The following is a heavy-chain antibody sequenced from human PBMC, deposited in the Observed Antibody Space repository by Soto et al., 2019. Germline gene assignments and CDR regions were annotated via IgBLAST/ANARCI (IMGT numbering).Heavy chain of an antibody. D-gene: IGHD6-19*01. J-gene: IGHJ4*02. CDR1: GFTFSSYG. CDR2: ISYDGSNK. V-gene: IGHV3-30*18. CDR3: AKVLSSGWYEIPNYYFDY. Sequence: QVQLVESGGGVVQPGRSLRLSCAASGFTFSSYGMHWVRQAPGKGLEWVAVISYDGSNKYYADSVKGRFTISRDNSKNTLYLQMNSLRAEDTAVYYCAKVLSSGWYEIPNYYFDYWGQGTLVTVSS.